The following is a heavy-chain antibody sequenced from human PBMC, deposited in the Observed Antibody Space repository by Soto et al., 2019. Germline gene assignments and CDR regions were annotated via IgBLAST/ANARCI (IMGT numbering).Heavy chain of an antibody. J-gene: IGHJ4*02. V-gene: IGHV1-69*13. CDR2: IIPIFGTA. CDR3: ASGMRGRFLEWLLYPYYFDY. D-gene: IGHD3-3*01. CDR1: GGTFSSYD. Sequence: SVKVSCKASGGTFSSYDISWVRQAPGQGLEWMGGIIPIFGTANYAQKFQGRVTITADESTSTAYMELSSLRSEDTAVYYCASGMRGRFLEWLLYPYYFDYWGQGTLVTVSS.